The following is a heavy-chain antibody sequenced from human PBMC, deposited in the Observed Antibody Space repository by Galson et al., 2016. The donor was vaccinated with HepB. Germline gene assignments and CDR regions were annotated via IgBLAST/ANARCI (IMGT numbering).Heavy chain of an antibody. J-gene: IGHJ5*02. CDR2: IYYSGTT. D-gene: IGHD1-14*01. Sequence: PLSLTCTVSGGSINSGAFYWSWVRQHPGKGLEWIGYIYYSGTTHFNPSLKSRVTISVDTSKNHFSLNLTSVTAADTAVYYCARGPDRRGFDPWGQGTLVTVSS. V-gene: IGHV4-31*03. CDR3: ARGPDRRGFDP. CDR1: GGSINSGAFY.